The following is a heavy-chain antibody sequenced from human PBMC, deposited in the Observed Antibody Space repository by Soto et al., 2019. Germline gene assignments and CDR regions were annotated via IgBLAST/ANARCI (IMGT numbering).Heavy chain of an antibody. CDR2: IYYSGST. J-gene: IGHJ4*02. Sequence: LETLSLTCTVSGGSISSSSYYWGWIRQPPGEGLEWIGSIYYSGSTYYNPSLKSRVTISVDTSRNQLSLKLSSVTAADTAVYYCASDPIICGDHHFDYWGQGTLVTVSS. CDR3: ASDPIICGDHHFDY. V-gene: IGHV4-39*01. D-gene: IGHD4-17*01. CDR1: GGSISSSSYY.